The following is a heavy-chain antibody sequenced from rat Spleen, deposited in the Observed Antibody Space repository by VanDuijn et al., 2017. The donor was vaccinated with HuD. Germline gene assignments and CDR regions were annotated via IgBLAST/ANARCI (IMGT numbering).Heavy chain of an antibody. CDR3: ARGGYGSYIYGFFDF. J-gene: IGHJ1*01. CDR1: GFSLSNYG. D-gene: IGHD1-2*01. V-gene: IGHV2-13*01. Sequence: QVQLKESGPGLVQPSQTLSLTCTVSGFSLSNYGVIWVRQPPGKGLEWMGVIWGDGNTNYNSALKSRLSISRDTSESQVFLKMNSLQTEDTAMYFCARGGYGSYIYGFFDFWGPGTMVTVSS. CDR2: IWGDGNT.